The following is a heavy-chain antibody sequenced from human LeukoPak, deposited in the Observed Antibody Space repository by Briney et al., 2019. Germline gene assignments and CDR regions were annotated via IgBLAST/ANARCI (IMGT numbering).Heavy chain of an antibody. J-gene: IGHJ4*02. CDR3: ARDVGEYCSSINCYASHY. V-gene: IGHV1-2*02. CDR2: INPHSGGT. D-gene: IGHD2-2*01. CDR1: GYTFTGYY. Sequence: ASVKVSCKASGYTFTGYYIHWVRQAPGQGLGWMGWINPHSGGTNYAQKFQGGVTMTRDMSITTAYMELSSLRSDDTAVYYCARDVGEYCSSINCYASHYWGQGTLVTVSS.